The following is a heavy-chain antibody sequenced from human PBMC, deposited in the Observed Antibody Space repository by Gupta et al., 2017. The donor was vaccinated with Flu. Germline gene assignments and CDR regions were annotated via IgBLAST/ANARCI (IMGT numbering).Heavy chain of an antibody. CDR3: AKDRSSAPFYFDS. V-gene: IGHV3-23*04. CDR2: ITASGTTK. Sequence: EVQLVESGGGLVQPGGSLRLSCAASGFTFNTYALGWVRQAPGKGLEWVSEITASGTTKFHAGSVRGRFTISRDNSKNMLFLDMNGLRPEDTAIYFCAKDRSSAPFYFDSWGQGILVTVSS. J-gene: IGHJ4*02. CDR1: GFTFNTYA. D-gene: IGHD6-19*01.